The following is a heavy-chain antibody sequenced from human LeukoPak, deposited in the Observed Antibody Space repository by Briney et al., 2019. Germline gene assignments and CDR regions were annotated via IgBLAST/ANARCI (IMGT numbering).Heavy chain of an antibody. Sequence: ASVKVSCTASGYTFTGYYIHWVRQAPGQGLGYMGWINPNSGGTNYAQKFQGRVTMTRDTSISTAYMELSRLRSDDTAVYYCARDLYQWLPSTRPRDYYYYMDVWGEGTTVTVSS. V-gene: IGHV1-2*02. J-gene: IGHJ6*03. D-gene: IGHD6-19*01. CDR1: GYTFTGYY. CDR2: INPNSGGT. CDR3: ARDLYQWLPSTRPRDYYYYMDV.